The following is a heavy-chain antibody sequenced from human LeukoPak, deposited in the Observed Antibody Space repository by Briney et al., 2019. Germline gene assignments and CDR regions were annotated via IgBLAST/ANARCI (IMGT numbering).Heavy chain of an antibody. Sequence: KTSETLSLTCTVSGGSVSGYYWSWIRQPPGKGLEWIGYIYHNGGTKYNASLKSRVTISIDTSKNQFSLRLSSVTAADTAVYYCASSLRSTYYYFDYWGQGFLVTVSS. V-gene: IGHV4-59*02. J-gene: IGHJ4*02. CDR2: IYHNGGT. D-gene: IGHD1-26*01. CDR1: GGSVSGYY. CDR3: ASSLRSTYYYFDY.